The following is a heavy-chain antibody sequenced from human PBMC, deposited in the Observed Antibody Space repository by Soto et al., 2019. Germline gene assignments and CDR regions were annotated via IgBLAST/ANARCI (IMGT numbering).Heavy chain of an antibody. CDR2: IYYSGST. CDR3: ASWVLSPGDYYYYGMDV. Sequence: QVQLQESGPGLVKPSQTLSLTCTVSGGSISSGGYYWSWIRQHPGKGLEWIGYIYYSGSTYYNPSLKSRVTISVDTSKNQFSLKLSSVTAADTAVYYCASWVLSPGDYYYYGMDVWGQGTTVTVSS. D-gene: IGHD3-22*01. CDR1: GGSISSGGYY. J-gene: IGHJ6*02. V-gene: IGHV4-31*03.